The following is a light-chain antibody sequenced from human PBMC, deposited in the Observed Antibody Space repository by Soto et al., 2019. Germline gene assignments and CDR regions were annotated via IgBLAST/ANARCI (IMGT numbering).Light chain of an antibody. V-gene: IGKV1-39*01. Sequence: DIQMTQSPSSLSASVGDRVTITCRASQYINNYLSWCQQKPGKAPKLLIFAASSLQSGVPSRFSGSASGTDFTLTISSLQPEDFATYYCQQSYRTPHTFGQGTKLEIK. CDR2: AAS. CDR3: QQSYRTPHT. CDR1: QYINNY. J-gene: IGKJ2*01.